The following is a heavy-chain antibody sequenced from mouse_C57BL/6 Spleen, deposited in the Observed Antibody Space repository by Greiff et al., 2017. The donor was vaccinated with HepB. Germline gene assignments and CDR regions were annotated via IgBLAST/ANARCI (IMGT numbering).Heavy chain of an antibody. V-gene: IGHV1-15*01. CDR1: GYTFTDYE. J-gene: IGHJ4*01. Sequence: VQLQQSGAELVRPGASVTLSCKASGYTFTDYEMHWVKQTPVHGLEWIGAIDPETGGTAYNQKFKGKAILTADKSSSTAYMELRSLTSEDSAVYYCTRSLGGYYAMDYWGQGTSVTVSS. CDR3: TRSLGGYYAMDY. CDR2: IDPETGGT.